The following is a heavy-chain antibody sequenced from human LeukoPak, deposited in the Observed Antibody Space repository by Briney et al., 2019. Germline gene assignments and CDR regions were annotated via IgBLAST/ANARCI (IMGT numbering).Heavy chain of an antibody. V-gene: IGHV3-30*18. Sequence: GGSQRLSCVASGFPFSNYWMTWVRQGPGKGLEWVAVISYDGSNKYYADSVKGRFTISRDNSKNTLYLQMNSLRAEDTAVYYCAKDRDLNYWGQGTLVTVSS. CDR3: AKDRDLNY. CDR1: GFPFSNYW. J-gene: IGHJ4*02. CDR2: ISYDGSNK.